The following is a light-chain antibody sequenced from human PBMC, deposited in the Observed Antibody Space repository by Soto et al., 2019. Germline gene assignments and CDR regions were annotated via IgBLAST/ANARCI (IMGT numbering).Light chain of an antibody. V-gene: IGKV3-15*01. J-gene: IGKJ4*01. Sequence: EIVMTQSPVTLSVSPGERATLSCRASHDVSSRLAWYQQKPGQAPRLLIYGASTRATGLPARFSGSGSGTEFTLTISSLQSEDFAVYYCQHYTNWPLTFGGGTKVDIK. CDR1: HDVSSR. CDR3: QHYTNWPLT. CDR2: GAS.